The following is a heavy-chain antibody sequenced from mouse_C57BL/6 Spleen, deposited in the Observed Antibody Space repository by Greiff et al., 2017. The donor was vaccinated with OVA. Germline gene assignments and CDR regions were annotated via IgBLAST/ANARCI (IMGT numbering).Heavy chain of an antibody. Sequence: QVQLKESGAELVKPGASVKISCKASGYAFSSYWMNWVKQRPGKGLEWIGQIYPGDGDTNYNGKFKGKATLTADKSSSTAYMQLSSLTSEDSAVYFCARGDYYGSSYEVDYWGQGTSVTVSS. CDR1: GYAFSSYW. J-gene: IGHJ4*01. V-gene: IGHV1-80*01. CDR3: ARGDYYGSSYEVDY. CDR2: IYPGDGDT. D-gene: IGHD1-1*01.